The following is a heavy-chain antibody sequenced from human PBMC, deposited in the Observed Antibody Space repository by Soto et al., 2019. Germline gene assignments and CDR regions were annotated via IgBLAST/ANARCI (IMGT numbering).Heavy chain of an antibody. CDR3: ARDLGGLIDY. CDR2: INAGNGNT. D-gene: IGHD1-26*01. Sequence: QVQLVQSGAEVKKPGASVKVSCKASGYTFTSYAMHWVRQAPGQRLEWMGWINAGNGNTKYSQKFQGRVTITRDTFSSTAHMEPRSMRAADTALYYFARDLGGLIDYWGQGTLVTVSS. V-gene: IGHV1-3*01. CDR1: GYTFTSYA. J-gene: IGHJ4*02.